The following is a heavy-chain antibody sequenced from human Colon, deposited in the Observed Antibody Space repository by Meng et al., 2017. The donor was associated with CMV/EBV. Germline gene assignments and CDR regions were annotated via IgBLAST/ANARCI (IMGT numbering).Heavy chain of an antibody. Sequence: SGYSVNSNDMGWEGQGTGQGLEWMRWMNSNTGNAGYAQKFQGRVTMTRDTSTSTAYMELSSLTSDAMDIYYCMRGSGSGGRDWFDHWGQGTLVTVSS. D-gene: IGHD1-26*01. CDR2: MNSNTGNA. V-gene: IGHV1-8*01. J-gene: IGHJ5*02. CDR1: GYSVNSND. CDR3: MRGSGSGGRDWFDH.